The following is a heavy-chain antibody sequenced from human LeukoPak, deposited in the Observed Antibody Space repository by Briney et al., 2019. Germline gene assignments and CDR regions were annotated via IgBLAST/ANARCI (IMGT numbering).Heavy chain of an antibody. D-gene: IGHD2-15*01. CDR1: GYTFHSYW. V-gene: IGHV5-51*01. J-gene: IGHJ4*02. Sequence: GESLKLSCKGSGYTFHSYWIAWVRQMPGKGLDGMGIIYPCDSDTRYSPSFQGQVTISADKSIRTAYLQWSSLKASDTAMYYCARHTGYCSGGSCYGDFWGQGTLVTVSS. CDR3: ARHTGYCSGGSCYGDF. CDR2: IYPCDSDT.